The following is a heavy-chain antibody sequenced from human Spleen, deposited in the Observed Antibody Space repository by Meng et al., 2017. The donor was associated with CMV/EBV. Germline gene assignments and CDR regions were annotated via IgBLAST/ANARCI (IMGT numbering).Heavy chain of an antibody. D-gene: IGHD4-17*01. J-gene: IGHJ6*02. V-gene: IGHV3-48*03. CDR3: ARFTTVTHGFGYYYGMDV. CDR2: ISSSGSTR. CDR1: GFIFSSYE. Sequence: GGSLRLSCAASGFIFSSYEMSWVRQAPGKGLEWVSYISSSGSTRYYADSVKGRFTISRDNAKNSLYLQMNSLRAEDTALYYCARFTTVTHGFGYYYGMDVWGQGTTVTVSS.